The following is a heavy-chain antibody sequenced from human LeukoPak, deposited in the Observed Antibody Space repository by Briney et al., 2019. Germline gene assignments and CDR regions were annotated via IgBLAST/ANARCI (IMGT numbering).Heavy chain of an antibody. D-gene: IGHD3-10*01. CDR1: GGSISSGGYY. CDR2: IYYSGST. J-gene: IGHJ6*02. Sequence: SETLSLTCTVSGGSISSGGYYWSWIRQHPGKGLEWIGYIYYSGSTYYNPSLKSRVTISVDTSKNQFSLKLSSVTAADTAVYYCARYPKPRGYGSGSYYPFYYYGMDVWGQGTTVTVSS. V-gene: IGHV4-31*03. CDR3: ARYPKPRGYGSGSYYPFYYYGMDV.